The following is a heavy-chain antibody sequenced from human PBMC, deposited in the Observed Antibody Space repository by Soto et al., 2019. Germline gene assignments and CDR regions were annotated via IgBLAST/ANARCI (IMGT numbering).Heavy chain of an antibody. V-gene: IGHV3-7*01. Sequence: GGSLRLSCAASGFTFSSYWMSWVRQAPGKGLEWVANIKQDGSEKYYVDSVKGRFTISRDNAKNSLYLQMNSLRAEDTAVYYCARVSDEYSSSFDYWGQGTLVTVSS. CDR1: GFTFSSYW. CDR2: IKQDGSEK. J-gene: IGHJ4*02. D-gene: IGHD6-6*01. CDR3: ARVSDEYSSSFDY.